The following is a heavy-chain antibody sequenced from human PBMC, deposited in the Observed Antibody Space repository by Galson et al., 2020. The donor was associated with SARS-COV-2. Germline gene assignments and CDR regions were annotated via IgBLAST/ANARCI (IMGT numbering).Heavy chain of an antibody. J-gene: IGHJ5*02. CDR3: ARAPVGRNWFDP. CDR1: GGSISSYY. Sequence: TLSLTCTVSGGSISSYYWSWFRQPPGKGLEWIGYIYYSGNTNYNPSLKSRVTISVDTSKNQFSLELNSVTPADTAVYYCARAPVGRNWFDPWGQGTLVTVSS. CDR2: IYYSGNT. D-gene: IGHD1-26*01. V-gene: IGHV4-59*01.